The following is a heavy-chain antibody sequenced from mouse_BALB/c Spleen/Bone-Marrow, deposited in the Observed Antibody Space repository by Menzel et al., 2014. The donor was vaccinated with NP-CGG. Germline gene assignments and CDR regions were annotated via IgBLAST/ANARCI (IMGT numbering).Heavy chain of an antibody. CDR1: GFSLTSYG. CDR2: IWAGGST. D-gene: IGHD1-1*01. Sequence: VKLQESGPGLVAPSQSLSISCTVSGFSLTSYGVRWVRQPPGQGLEWLGAIWAGGSTNYNSALMSRLTISKDNSKSQVFLKMNSLQTDDTAMYYCAREGRGYYGSSGAAMDYWGQGTKVTVSS. J-gene: IGHJ4*01. V-gene: IGHV2-9*02. CDR3: AREGRGYYGSSGAAMDY.